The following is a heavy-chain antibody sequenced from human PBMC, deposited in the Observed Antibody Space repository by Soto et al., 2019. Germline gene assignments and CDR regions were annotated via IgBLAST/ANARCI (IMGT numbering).Heavy chain of an antibody. V-gene: IGHV3-30*18. CDR3: AKSGAWALNGMDV. D-gene: IGHD2-21*02. Sequence: PGGSLRLSCTASGFNFSSYCMHWVRQAPGKGLEWVAVISYDGGSKYYADSVKGRFTISRDNSKITLYLQMDSLRAEDTAVYYCAKSGAWALNGMDVWGQGTTVTVS. CDR1: GFNFSSYC. CDR2: ISYDGGSK. J-gene: IGHJ6*02.